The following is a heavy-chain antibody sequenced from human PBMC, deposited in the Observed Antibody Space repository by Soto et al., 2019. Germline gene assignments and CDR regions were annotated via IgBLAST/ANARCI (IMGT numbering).Heavy chain of an antibody. Sequence: SHTLSLTCAISGYSVSSKSAAWNWIRQSPSRGLEWLGRTYYRSKWSTDYAVSVKSRITINPDTSKNQFSLHLNSVTPKDTAVYYCTRALSGSYDSWGQGTLVTVSS. D-gene: IGHD1-26*01. J-gene: IGHJ5*01. V-gene: IGHV6-1*01. CDR1: GYSVSSKSAA. CDR2: TYYRSKWST. CDR3: TRALSGSYDS.